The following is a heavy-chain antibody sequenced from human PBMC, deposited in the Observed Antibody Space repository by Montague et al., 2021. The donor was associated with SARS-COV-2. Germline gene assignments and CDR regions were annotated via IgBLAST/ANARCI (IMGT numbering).Heavy chain of an antibody. CDR3: ARAVIYGGYAFAYFDF. CDR2: VYTTGST. CDR1: GGSISSDSYY. D-gene: IGHD5-12*01. Sequence: TLSLTCTVSGGSISSDSYYWSWIRQPAGKGLEWIGRVYTTGSTNYNPSLKSRVTISGDTSRNQFSLRLTSVTAADTAMYYCARAVIYGGYAFAYFDFWGQGVLVNVSS. V-gene: IGHV4-61*02. J-gene: IGHJ4*02.